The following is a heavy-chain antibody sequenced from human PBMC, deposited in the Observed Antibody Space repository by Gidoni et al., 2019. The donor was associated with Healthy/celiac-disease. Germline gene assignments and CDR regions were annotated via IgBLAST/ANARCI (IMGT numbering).Heavy chain of an antibody. CDR1: GFPFSDYY. CDR3: ARADSSPEAYCLDP. J-gene: IGHJ5*02. D-gene: IGHD6-13*01. V-gene: IGHV3-11*05. CDR2: ISSSRSYT. Sequence: QVQLVESGGGLVKPGGSLRLSCAASGFPFSDYYMSWIRQAPGKGLEWVSYISSSRSYTNYADSVKGRFTISRDNAKNSLYLQMNSLRAEDTAVYYCARADSSPEAYCLDPWGQGTLVTVSS.